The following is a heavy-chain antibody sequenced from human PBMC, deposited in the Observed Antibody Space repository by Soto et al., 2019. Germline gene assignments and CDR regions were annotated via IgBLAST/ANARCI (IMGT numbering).Heavy chain of an antibody. CDR1: GGSISSYY. CDR2: IYYTGSS. J-gene: IGHJ5*02. D-gene: IGHD6-13*01. Sequence: SETLSLTCTVSGGSISSYYWSWIRQPPGKGLEWIGYIYYTGSSNYNPSRESRVTVSVDTSKNQFSLKLSSVNAADTAVYYCARGSEQLVWSWFDPWGQGILVTVSS. V-gene: IGHV4-59*01. CDR3: ARGSEQLVWSWFDP.